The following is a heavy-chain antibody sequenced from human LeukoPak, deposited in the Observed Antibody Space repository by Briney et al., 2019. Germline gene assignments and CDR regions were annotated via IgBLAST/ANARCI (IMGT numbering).Heavy chain of an antibody. CDR2: ISSSGSTI. J-gene: IGHJ4*02. CDR3: AKDPNRYYYETSGDDS. Sequence: GGSLRLSCAASGFTFSSYEMNWIRQAPGKGLEWVSYISSSGSTIYYADSVKGRFTISRDNAKNSLYLQMNSLRAEDTALYYCAKDPNRYYYETSGDDSWGQGTLVTVSS. CDR1: GFTFSSYE. D-gene: IGHD3-22*01. V-gene: IGHV3-48*03.